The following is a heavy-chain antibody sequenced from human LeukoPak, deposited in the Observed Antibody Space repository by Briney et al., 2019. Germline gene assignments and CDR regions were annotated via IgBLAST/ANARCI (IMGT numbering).Heavy chain of an antibody. D-gene: IGHD3-16*01. CDR1: GYTFTSYD. Sequence: GASVKVSCKASGYTFTSYDINWVRQATGQGLEWMGWMNPNSDNTGYAQKFQGRVTMTRDTSISTAYMELSRLRSDDTAVYYRARDLNRFGEVRFDYWGQGTLVTVSS. CDR3: ARDLNRFGEVRFDY. CDR2: MNPNSDNT. J-gene: IGHJ4*02. V-gene: IGHV1-8*01.